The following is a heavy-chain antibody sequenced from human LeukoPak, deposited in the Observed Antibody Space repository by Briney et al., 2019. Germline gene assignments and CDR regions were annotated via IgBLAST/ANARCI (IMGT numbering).Heavy chain of an antibody. CDR2: INHSGST. CDR1: GGSFSGYY. J-gene: IGHJ5*02. D-gene: IGHD4-17*01. Sequence: SETLSLTCAVYGGSFSGYYWSWIRQPPGKGLEWIGEINHSGSTNYNPSLKSRVTISVDTSKNQFSLKLSSVTAADTAVYYCARATGWFDPWGQGTLVTVSS. V-gene: IGHV4-34*01. CDR3: ARATGWFDP.